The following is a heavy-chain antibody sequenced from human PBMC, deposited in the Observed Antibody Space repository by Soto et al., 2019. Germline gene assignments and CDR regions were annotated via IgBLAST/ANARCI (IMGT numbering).Heavy chain of an antibody. CDR2: IYYSGST. V-gene: IGHV4-39*01. CDR3: ARRGSSWDDDLYGGEPNWFDP. D-gene: IGHD6-13*01. Sequence: QLQLQESGPGLVKPSETLSLTCTVSGGSISSSSYYWGWIRQPPGKGLEWIGSIYYSGSTYYNPALERRVTISVDTSKNQFSLKLSSVTAADTAVYYCARRGSSWDDDLYGGEPNWFDPWGQGTLVTVSS. J-gene: IGHJ5*02. CDR1: GGSISSSSYY.